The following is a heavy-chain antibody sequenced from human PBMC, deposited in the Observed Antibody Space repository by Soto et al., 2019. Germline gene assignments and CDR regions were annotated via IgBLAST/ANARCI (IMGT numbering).Heavy chain of an antibody. Sequence: LRLSCAASGFIFSSYGMHWVRQAPGKGLEWVAVIWYDGSNKYYADSVKGRFTISRDNSKNSLYLEMNSRRAEDMAVYYCARVRDDAVDIWRQATMV. J-gene: IGHJ3*02. V-gene: IGHV3-33*01. CDR3: ARVRDDAVDI. CDR1: GFIFSSYG. CDR2: IWYDGSNK.